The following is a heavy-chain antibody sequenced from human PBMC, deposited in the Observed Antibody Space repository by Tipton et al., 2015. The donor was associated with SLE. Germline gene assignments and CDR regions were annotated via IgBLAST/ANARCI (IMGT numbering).Heavy chain of an antibody. J-gene: IGHJ4*02. V-gene: IGHV4-59*01. CDR2: IYYSGST. Sequence: TLSLTCTVSGGSISSYYWSWIRQPPGKGLEWIGYIYYSGSTNYNPSLKSRVTISVDTPKNQFSLKLSSVTAADTAVYYCAATFGPGYLFDYWGQGTLVTVSS. CDR1: GGSISSYY. CDR3: AATFGPGYLFDY. D-gene: IGHD3-3*01.